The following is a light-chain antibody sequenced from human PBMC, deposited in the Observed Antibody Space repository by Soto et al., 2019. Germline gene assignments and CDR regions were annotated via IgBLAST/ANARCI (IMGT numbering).Light chain of an antibody. J-gene: IGKJ2*01. CDR2: GAS. CDR1: QTVASN. V-gene: IGKV3-15*01. Sequence: EIVMTQSPAILSVSPGERATLSCRASQTVASNLAWYQQKPGQAPRLLIHGASTRATGVSARFGGSGSGTEFTLTISSLQSEDFAVYYCQQYHNWPPQYTFGQGTKLQIK. CDR3: QQYHNWPPQYT.